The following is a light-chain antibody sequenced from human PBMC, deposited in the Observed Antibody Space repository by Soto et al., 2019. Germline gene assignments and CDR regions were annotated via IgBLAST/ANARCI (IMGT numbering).Light chain of an antibody. J-gene: IGKJ5*01. CDR2: AAS. Sequence: IAPTRAPSSRYASVRDTVTIDCVASQSISSYLNWYQQKPGKAPKLLIYAASSLQSGVPSRFSGSGSGTDFTLTISSLQPEDFATYYCQQTHSTPSITMGQGTRLEIK. CDR3: QQTHSTPSIT. V-gene: IGKV1-39*01. CDR1: QSISSY.